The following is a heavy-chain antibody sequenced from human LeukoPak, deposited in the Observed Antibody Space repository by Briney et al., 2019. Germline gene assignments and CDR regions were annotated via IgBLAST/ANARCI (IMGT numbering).Heavy chain of an antibody. CDR1: GFTFSSYE. J-gene: IGHJ4*02. V-gene: IGHV3-48*03. D-gene: IGHD3-22*01. CDR3: ARVYYYDSSGYYSFFDY. Sequence: PGGSLRLSCAASGFTFSSYEMNWVRQAPGKGLEWVSYISSSGSTIYYADSVKGRFTISRDNAKTSLFLQMNSLRAEDTAMYYCARVYYYDSSGYYSFFDYWGQGTLVTVSS. CDR2: ISSSGSTI.